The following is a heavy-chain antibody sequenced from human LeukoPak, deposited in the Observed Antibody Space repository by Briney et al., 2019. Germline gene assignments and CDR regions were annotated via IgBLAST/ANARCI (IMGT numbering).Heavy chain of an antibody. D-gene: IGHD6-13*01. CDR1: GYTFTGYY. Sequence: ASVKVSCKASGYTFTGYYMHWVRQAPGQGLEWMGWINPNSGGTNYAQKFQGRVTMTRDTSISAAYMELSSLKSDDTAVYYCAREKYSSSEGFDPWAREPWSPSP. CDR2: INPNSGGT. J-gene: IGHJ5*02. CDR3: AREKYSSSEGFDP. V-gene: IGHV1-2*02.